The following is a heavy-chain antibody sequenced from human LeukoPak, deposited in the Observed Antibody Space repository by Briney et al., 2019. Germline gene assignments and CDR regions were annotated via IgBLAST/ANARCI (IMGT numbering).Heavy chain of an antibody. Sequence: GGSLRLSCAASGFTVSYTYMTWVRQAPGKGLEWVPVIYSDGSTSYADSVKGRFTISRDNSKNTLYLQMNSLRAENTAVYYCSSGEYWGQGTLVTVSS. CDR2: IYSDGST. D-gene: IGHD3-10*01. CDR3: SSGEY. V-gene: IGHV3-53*01. CDR1: GFTVSYTY. J-gene: IGHJ4*02.